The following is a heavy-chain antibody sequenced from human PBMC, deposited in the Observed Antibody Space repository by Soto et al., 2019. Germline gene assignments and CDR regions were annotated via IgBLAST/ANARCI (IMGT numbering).Heavy chain of an antibody. D-gene: IGHD4-17*01. CDR3: ARGLSVTLFDN. J-gene: IGHJ4*02. V-gene: IGHV4-31*03. CDR1: GGSISTGGYY. Sequence: QVQLQESGPGLVKPSQTLSLTCTVSGGSISTGGYYWTWIRQHPGKGLEWIVYIYYSGSTYYNPSLKSRVTISVDTSKNQFSLKLSSVTAADTGVYYCARGLSVTLFDNWGQGTLVTVSS. CDR2: IYYSGST.